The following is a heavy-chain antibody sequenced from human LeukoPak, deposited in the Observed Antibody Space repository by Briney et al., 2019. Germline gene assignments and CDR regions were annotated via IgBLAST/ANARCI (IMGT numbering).Heavy chain of an antibody. J-gene: IGHJ4*02. Sequence: PGGSLRLSCAASGFTFNYYAMHWVRQAPGKGLEWVAYMNQDGSEKYYVDSVKGRFTISRDNAKNSMYLQMNSLRGEDTAVYYCARAHVKDFDYWGQGTLVIVSS. CDR2: MNQDGSEK. CDR1: GFTFNYYA. CDR3: ARAHVKDFDY. V-gene: IGHV3-7*01.